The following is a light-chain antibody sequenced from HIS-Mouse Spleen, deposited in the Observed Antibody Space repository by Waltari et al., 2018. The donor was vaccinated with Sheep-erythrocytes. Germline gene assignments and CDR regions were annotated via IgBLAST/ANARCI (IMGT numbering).Light chain of an antibody. V-gene: IGKV2-28*01. CDR2: LGS. J-gene: IGKJ3*01. CDR3: MQALQTPIFT. Sequence: DIVMTQSPLSLPVTPGAPASISCRSSQSLLHSNGYNYLDWYLQKPGQSPQLLIYLGSNRASGVPDRFSGSGSGTDVTLKISRVEAEDVGVYYCMQALQTPIFTFGPGLQSGYQT. CDR1: QSLLHSNGYNY.